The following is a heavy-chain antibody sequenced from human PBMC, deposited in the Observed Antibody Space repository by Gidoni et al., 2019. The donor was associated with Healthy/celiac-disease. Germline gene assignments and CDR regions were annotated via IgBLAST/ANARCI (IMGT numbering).Heavy chain of an antibody. V-gene: IGHV4-39*01. CDR2: IYYSGST. CDR3: ARQYYDFWSGYYTLDY. Sequence: QLQLQASGPGLVKPSETLSLTCTVSGGSISSSSYYWGWLRQPPGKGLEWIGSIYYSGSTYYNPSLKSRVTISVDTSKNQFSLKLSSVTAADTAVYYCARQYYDFWSGYYTLDYWGQGTLVTVSS. J-gene: IGHJ4*02. D-gene: IGHD3-3*01. CDR1: GGSISSSSYY.